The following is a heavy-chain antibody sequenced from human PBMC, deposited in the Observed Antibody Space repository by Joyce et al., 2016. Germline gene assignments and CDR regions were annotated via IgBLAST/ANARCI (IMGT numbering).Heavy chain of an antibody. CDR1: GYTFTSYG. V-gene: IGHV1-18*01. Sequence: QVQLVQSGAEVKKPGASVKVSCKASGYTFTSYGFNWVRQAPGQGLEWMGWISAYKGHTNYAQKFQGRVTMTTDTSTSTAYMDLRSLRSDDTAVYYCARDPDPYTYYYDTSGYYSFDSWGQGTLVTVSS. J-gene: IGHJ4*02. D-gene: IGHD3-22*01. CDR2: ISAYKGHT. CDR3: ARDPDPYTYYYDTSGYYSFDS.